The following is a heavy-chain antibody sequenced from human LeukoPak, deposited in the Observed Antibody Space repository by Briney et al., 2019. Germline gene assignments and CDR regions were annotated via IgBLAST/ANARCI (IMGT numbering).Heavy chain of an antibody. J-gene: IGHJ3*02. CDR2: IYYSGST. CDR1: GGLISISTYY. V-gene: IGHV4-39*01. D-gene: IGHD6-13*01. CDR3: ARCLYSSSWYALYAFDI. Sequence: PSETLSLTCTVSGGLISISTYYWGWIRQPPGKGLEWIGSIYYSGSTYYNPSLKSRVTISVDTSKNQFSLKLSSVTAADTAVYYCARCLYSSSWYALYAFDIWGQGTMVTVSS.